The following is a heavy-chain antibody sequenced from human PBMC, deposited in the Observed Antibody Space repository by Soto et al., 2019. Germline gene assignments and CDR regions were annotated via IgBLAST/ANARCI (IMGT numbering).Heavy chain of an antibody. D-gene: IGHD3-3*01. CDR3: ARGGTFYDFSLAWFDP. CDR1: GGTFSSYA. Sequence: QVQLVQSGAEVKKPGSSVKVSCKASGGTFSSYAISWVRQAPGQGLEWMGGIIPIFGTANYAQKFQGRVTITADESTSTAYLELTSLRSDDTAIYYCARGGTFYDFSLAWFDPWGQGTLVTVSS. J-gene: IGHJ5*02. CDR2: IIPIFGTA. V-gene: IGHV1-69*01.